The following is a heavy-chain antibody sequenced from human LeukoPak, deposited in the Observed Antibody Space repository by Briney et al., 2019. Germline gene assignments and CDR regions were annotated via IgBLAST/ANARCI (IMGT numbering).Heavy chain of an antibody. D-gene: IGHD3-22*01. J-gene: IGHJ5*02. CDR3: ARGDSSGYGPDH. CDR1: GFTFSSYR. Sequence: GGSLRLSCAASGFTFSSYRMNWVRRAPGKGLEWVSYISSSSSTIYYADSVKGRFTISRDNAKNSLYLQMNSLRDEDTAVYYCARGDSSGYGPDHWGQGTLVTVSS. CDR2: ISSSSSTI. V-gene: IGHV3-48*02.